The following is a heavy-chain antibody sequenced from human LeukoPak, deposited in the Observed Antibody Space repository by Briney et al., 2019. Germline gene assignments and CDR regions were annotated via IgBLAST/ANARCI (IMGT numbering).Heavy chain of an antibody. CDR2: IYYSGST. CDR1: GGSISSGYYY. V-gene: IGHV4-39*01. Sequence: SETLSLTCSVSGGSISSGYYYWGWIRQPPGKGLEWIGSIYYSGSTFYNPSLKSRVTVSVYTSTNQFSLNLNSVIAADSAVYYCLLNRTSSNCSSGVWGKGTTVAVSS. D-gene: IGHD2-21*01. J-gene: IGHJ6*04. CDR3: LLNRTSSNCSSGV.